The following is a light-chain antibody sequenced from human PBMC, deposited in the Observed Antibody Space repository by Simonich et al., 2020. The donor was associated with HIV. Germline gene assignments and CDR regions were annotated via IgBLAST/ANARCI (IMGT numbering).Light chain of an antibody. CDR3: QSYDSSLSGV. J-gene: IGLJ7*01. CDR2: GNS. CDR1: SSNIGAGYD. V-gene: IGLV1-40*01. Sequence: QSVLTQPPSVSGAPGQRVTISCTGSSSNIGAGYDVHWYQQLPGPAPKLLSYGNSNRPSGVPDRVSGSKSGTSASLAITGLQAEDEADYYCQSYDSSLSGVFGGGTQLTVL.